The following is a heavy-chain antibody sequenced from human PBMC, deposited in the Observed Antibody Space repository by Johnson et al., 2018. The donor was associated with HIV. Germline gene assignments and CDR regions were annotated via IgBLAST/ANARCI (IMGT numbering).Heavy chain of an antibody. CDR2: IWYDGSNK. Sequence: QVQLVESGGGVVQPGGSLRLSCAASGFTFSSYGMHWVRQAPGKGLEWVAVIWYDGSNKYYADSVKGRFTISRDNSKNTLYLQLNSLRAEDTAVYYCASQGAPAFDIWGQGTMVTVYS. CDR1: GFTFSSYG. V-gene: IGHV3-33*01. CDR3: ASQGAPAFDI. J-gene: IGHJ3*02.